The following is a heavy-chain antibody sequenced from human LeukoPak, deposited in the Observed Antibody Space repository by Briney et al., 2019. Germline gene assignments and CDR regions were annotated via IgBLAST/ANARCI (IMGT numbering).Heavy chain of an antibody. CDR1: GGSFSGYY. Sequence: PSETLSLTCAVYGGSFSGYYWSWIRQPPGKGLEWIGEINHSGSTNYNPSLKSRVTISVGTSKNQFSLKLSSVTAADTAVYYCARDYYDSSGLGTPYFDYWGQGTLVTVSS. CDR2: INHSGST. J-gene: IGHJ4*02. CDR3: ARDYYDSSGLGTPYFDY. D-gene: IGHD3-22*01. V-gene: IGHV4-34*01.